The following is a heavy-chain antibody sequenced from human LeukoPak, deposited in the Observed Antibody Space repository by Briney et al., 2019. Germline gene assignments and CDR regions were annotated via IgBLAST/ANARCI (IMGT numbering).Heavy chain of an antibody. D-gene: IGHD6-13*01. Sequence: SETLSLTCTVSGGSISSGDYYWTWIRQPPGRALEWIGSIYYSGSTYYNPSLKSRVTISVDTSKNHFSLKLRPVPAADTALYYCPSFDRGSSWYPVDYWGQGTLVTVSS. CDR1: GGSISSGDYY. J-gene: IGHJ4*02. CDR3: PSFDRGSSWYPVDY. V-gene: IGHV4-30-4*08. CDR2: IYYSGST.